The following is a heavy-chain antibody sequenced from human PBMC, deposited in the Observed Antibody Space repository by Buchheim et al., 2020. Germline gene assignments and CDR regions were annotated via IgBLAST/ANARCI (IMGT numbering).Heavy chain of an antibody. CDR3: AKPNHYYYYGMDV. CDR1: GFTFSSYS. CDR2: ISYDGSNK. Sequence: VQLVESGGGLVQPGGSLRLSCAASGFTFSSYSMNWVRQAPGKGLEWVAVISYDGSNKYYVDSVKGRCTISRDNSKNTLYLQMNSLRPEDTAVYYCAKPNHYYYYGMDVWGQGTT. V-gene: IGHV3-30*18. J-gene: IGHJ6*02.